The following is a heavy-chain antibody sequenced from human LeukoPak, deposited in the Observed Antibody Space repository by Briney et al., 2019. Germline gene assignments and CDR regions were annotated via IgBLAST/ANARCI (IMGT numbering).Heavy chain of an antibody. CDR3: ATRTRTDIVVAPPGD. CDR1: GFTFSSYW. Sequence: GGSLRLSCAASGFTFSSYWMHWVRQAPGKGLVWVSRINSDGGSTSYADSVKGRFTISRDNAKNTLYLQMNSLRAEDTAVYYCATRTRTDIVVAPPGDWGQGTLVTVSS. J-gene: IGHJ4*02. CDR2: INSDGGST. V-gene: IGHV3-74*01. D-gene: IGHD2-15*01.